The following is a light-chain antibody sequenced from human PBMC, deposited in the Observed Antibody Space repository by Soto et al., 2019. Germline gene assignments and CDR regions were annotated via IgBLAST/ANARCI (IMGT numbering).Light chain of an antibody. CDR1: SSDVGGYNY. CDR2: EVN. Sequence: QSALTQPPSASGSPGQSVTISCTGTSSDVGGYNYVSWYQQHPGKVPKLMVYEVNTRPSGVPDRFSGSKSGNTASLTVSGLQAEDEAAYYCTSYAGGNNVFGTGTKLTVL. CDR3: TSYAGGNNV. J-gene: IGLJ1*01. V-gene: IGLV2-8*01.